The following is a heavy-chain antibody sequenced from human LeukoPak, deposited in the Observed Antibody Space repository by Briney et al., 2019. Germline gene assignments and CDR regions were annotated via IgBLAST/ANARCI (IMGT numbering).Heavy chain of an antibody. CDR2: IYYSGST. D-gene: IGHD3-22*01. V-gene: IGHV4-30-4*01. CDR1: GGSISSGDYY. CDR3: ARDPSSGGNAFDI. J-gene: IGHJ3*02. Sequence: SETLSLTCTVSGGSISSGDYYWSWIRQPPGKGLEWIGYIYYSGSTYYNPSLKSRVTISVDTSKNQFSLRLSSVTAADTAVYYCARDPSSGGNAFDIWGQGTTVTVSS.